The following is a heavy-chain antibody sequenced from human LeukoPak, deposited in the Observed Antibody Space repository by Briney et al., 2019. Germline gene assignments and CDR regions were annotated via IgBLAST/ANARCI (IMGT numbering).Heavy chain of an antibody. CDR2: ISYDGSNK. D-gene: IGHD4-11*01. Sequence: GGSLRLSCAASGFTFSSYAMHWVRQAPGKGLEWVAVISYDGSNKYYADSVKGRFTISRDNSKNTLYLQMNSLRAEDTAVYYCARDPGSNYALDYWGQGTLVTVSS. V-gene: IGHV3-30-3*01. CDR3: ARDPGSNYALDY. CDR1: GFTFSSYA. J-gene: IGHJ4*02.